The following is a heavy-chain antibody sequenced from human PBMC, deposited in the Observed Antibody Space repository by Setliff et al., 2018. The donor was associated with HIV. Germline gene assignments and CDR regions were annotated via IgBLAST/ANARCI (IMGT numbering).Heavy chain of an antibody. CDR1: GYTFTNYG. CDR3: ARAAGYQLLG. J-gene: IGHJ4*02. V-gene: IGHV1-18*01. Sequence: ASVKVSCKTSGYTFTNYGISWVRQTPRQGLEWMGWIDAHNGNIKYAQKFQGRVTVTTDTSTSTGYMELKSLTSDDTAVYYCARAAGYQLLGWGQGTLVTVTS. D-gene: IGHD1-1*01. CDR2: IDAHNGNI.